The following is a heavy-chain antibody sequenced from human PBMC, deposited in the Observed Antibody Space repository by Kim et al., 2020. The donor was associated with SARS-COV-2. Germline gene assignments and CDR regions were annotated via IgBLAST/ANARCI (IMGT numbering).Heavy chain of an antibody. J-gene: IGHJ4*02. Sequence: GGSLRLSCAASGFTFSDYYMSWIRQAPGKGLEWVSYISSSSSYTNYADSVKGRFIISRDNAKNSLYLQMNSLRAEDTAVYYCARGYYDSSGYTTFDYWGQGTLVTVSS. V-gene: IGHV3-11*03. CDR1: GFTFSDYY. CDR2: ISSSSSYT. D-gene: IGHD3-22*01. CDR3: ARGYYDSSGYTTFDY.